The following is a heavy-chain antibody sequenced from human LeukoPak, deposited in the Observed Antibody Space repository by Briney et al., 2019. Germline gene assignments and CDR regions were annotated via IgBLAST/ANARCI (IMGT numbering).Heavy chain of an antibody. CDR1: GRSLSGQY. D-gene: IGHD3-22*01. CDR3: ARGIDISGYYYVDY. J-gene: IGHJ4*02. CDR2: INHSGST. V-gene: IGHV4-34*01. Sequence: SETLSLTCAVYGRSLSGQYWSWIRQPPGKGLEWIGEINHSGSTNYNPSLKSRVTISVDTSKNQFSLKLRSVTAADTAVYYCARGIDISGYYYVDYWGQGTLVTVSS.